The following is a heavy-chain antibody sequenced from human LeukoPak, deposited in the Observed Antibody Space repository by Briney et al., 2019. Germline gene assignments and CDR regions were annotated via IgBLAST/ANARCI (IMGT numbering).Heavy chain of an antibody. CDR1: GFRFDDYA. J-gene: IGHJ4*02. D-gene: IGHD3-10*01. V-gene: IGHV3-43*02. CDR3: VKDTASTIRGQFDF. CDR2: ISGDGGNT. Sequence: GGFLRLSCAASGFRFDDYAMHWVRQVPGKGLEWVSVISGDGGNTYYADSVKGRFTISRDNNKNSQSLEMNSLRTEDTALYYCVKDTASTIRGQFDFWGQGTLVTVPS.